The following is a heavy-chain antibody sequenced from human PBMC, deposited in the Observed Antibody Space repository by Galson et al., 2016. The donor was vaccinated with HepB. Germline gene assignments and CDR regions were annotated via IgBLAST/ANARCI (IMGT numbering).Heavy chain of an antibody. J-gene: IGHJ4*02. CDR1: GYTFTDYW. CDR3: ARGWTVRPDY. Sequence: SVKVSCKASGYTFTDYWLHWVRQAPGQGLEWVGRIHPFSGGTKTAQKFQDRVTMTRDTSVSTGYMDLSRLTSDDTAVYFCARGWTVRPDYWGQGTLVTVSS. D-gene: IGHD2-15*01. CDR2: IHPFSGGT. V-gene: IGHV1-2*06.